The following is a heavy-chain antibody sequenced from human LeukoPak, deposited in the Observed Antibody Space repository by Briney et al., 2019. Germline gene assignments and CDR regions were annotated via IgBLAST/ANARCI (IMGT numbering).Heavy chain of an antibody. CDR2: ISGSGGST. J-gene: IGHJ4*02. V-gene: IGHV3-23*01. CDR1: GFTFSSYS. Sequence: GGSLRLSCAASGFTFSSYSLSWVRQAPGKGLEWVSAISGSGGSTYYADSVKGRFTISRDNSKNTLYLQMNSLRAEDTAVYYRAKDGGGYTLAGYYFDYWGQGTLVTVSS. D-gene: IGHD5-12*01. CDR3: AKDGGGYTLAGYYFDY.